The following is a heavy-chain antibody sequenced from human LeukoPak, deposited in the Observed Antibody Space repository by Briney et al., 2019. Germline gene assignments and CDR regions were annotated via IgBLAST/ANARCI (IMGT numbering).Heavy chain of an antibody. V-gene: IGHV3-23*01. CDR3: ANMGENQGLYCYYYYMDV. D-gene: IGHD3-16*01. Sequence: GGSLRLSCAASGFTFSSYAMSWVRQAPGKGLEWVSAISGGGGSTYYADSVKGRFTISRDNSNNTLYLQMNSLRADDTAVYYCANMGENQGLYCYYYYMDVWGKGTTVTVSS. CDR1: GFTFSSYA. J-gene: IGHJ6*03. CDR2: ISGGGGST.